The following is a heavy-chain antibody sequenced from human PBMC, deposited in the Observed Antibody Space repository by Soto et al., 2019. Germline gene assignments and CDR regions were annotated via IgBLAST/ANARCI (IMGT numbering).Heavy chain of an antibody. CDR2: ISAYNGNT. CDR3: ARAARLYDFWSGYPPYGMDV. V-gene: IGHV1-18*01. Sequence: QVQLVQSGAEVKKPGASVKVSCKASGYTFTSYGISWVRQAPGQGLEWMGWISAYNGNTNYAQKLQGRVTMTTDTSTSTAYMELRSLRSDDTAVYYCARAARLYDFWSGYPPYGMDVWGQGTTVTVSS. CDR1: GYTFTSYG. D-gene: IGHD3-3*01. J-gene: IGHJ6*02.